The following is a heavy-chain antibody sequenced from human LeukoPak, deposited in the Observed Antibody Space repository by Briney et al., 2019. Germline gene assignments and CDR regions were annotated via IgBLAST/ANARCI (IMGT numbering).Heavy chain of an antibody. Sequence: GGSLRLSCAASGFTFSSYGMHWVRQAPGKGLEWVAVIWYDGSNKYYADSVKGRFTISRDNSKNTLYLQMNSLRAEDTAVYYCARGHLLMYSSGWYYFDYWGQGTLVTVSS. CDR3: ARGHLLMYSSGWYYFDY. V-gene: IGHV3-33*01. J-gene: IGHJ4*02. CDR1: GFTFSSYG. CDR2: IWYDGSNK. D-gene: IGHD6-19*01.